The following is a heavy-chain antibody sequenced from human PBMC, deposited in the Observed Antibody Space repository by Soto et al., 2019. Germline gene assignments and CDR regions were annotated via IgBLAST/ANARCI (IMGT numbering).Heavy chain of an antibody. CDR3: AKDSWGLGVFGVVMYGMDV. J-gene: IGHJ6*02. CDR1: GFTFDDYA. V-gene: IGHV3-9*01. CDR2: ISWNSGSI. D-gene: IGHD3-3*01. Sequence: EVQLVESGGGLVQPGRSLRLSCAASGFTFDDYAMHWVRQAPGKGLEWVSGISWNSGSIGYADSVKGRFTISRDNAKNSLYLQMNSLRAEDTALYYCAKDSWGLGVFGVVMYGMDVWGQGTTVTVSS.